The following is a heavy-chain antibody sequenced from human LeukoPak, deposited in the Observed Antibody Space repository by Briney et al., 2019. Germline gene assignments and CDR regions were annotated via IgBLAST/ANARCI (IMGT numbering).Heavy chain of an antibody. Sequence: ASVKVSCKASGYTFTVYYIHWVRQAPGQGLEWMGWINPNSGGTNYAQKFQGRVTMTRDTSISAAYMELSRLRFDDTAVYYCARSPSSGWYVDYWGQGTLVTVSS. CDR1: GYTFTVYY. CDR2: INPNSGGT. D-gene: IGHD6-19*01. CDR3: ARSPSSGWYVDY. J-gene: IGHJ4*02. V-gene: IGHV1-2*02.